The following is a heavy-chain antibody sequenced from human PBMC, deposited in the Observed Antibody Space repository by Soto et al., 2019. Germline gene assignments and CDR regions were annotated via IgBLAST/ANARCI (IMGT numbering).Heavy chain of an antibody. CDR2: ISSSSSTI. CDR1: GFTFSSYS. V-gene: IGHV3-48*02. Sequence: GGTLRLCCAASGFTFSSYSMNWVRQAPGKGLEWVSYISSSSSTIYYADSVKGRFTISRDNAKNSLYLQMNSLRDEDTAVYYCARDRKAPYNWFDPWGQGTLVTVSS. CDR3: ARDRKAPYNWFDP. J-gene: IGHJ5*02.